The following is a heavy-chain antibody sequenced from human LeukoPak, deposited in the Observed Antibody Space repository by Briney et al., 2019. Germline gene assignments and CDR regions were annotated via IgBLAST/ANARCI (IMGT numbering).Heavy chain of an antibody. CDR2: IHYSGST. J-gene: IGHJ4*02. V-gene: IGHV4-59*01. CDR3: ARLGRKTSVVPPDFDY. Sequence: SETLSLTCTVSGDSISSDYWSWVRQPPGKGLEWIGYIHYSGSTNYNPSLWSRVTLSVDKSKNQFSLKLRSVTAADTAVYYCARLGRKTSVVPPDFDYWGQGTLVTVSS. CDR1: GDSISSDY. D-gene: IGHD4-23*01.